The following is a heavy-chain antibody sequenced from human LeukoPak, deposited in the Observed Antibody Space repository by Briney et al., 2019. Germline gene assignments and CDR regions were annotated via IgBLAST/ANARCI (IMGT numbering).Heavy chain of an antibody. Sequence: PGGSLRLSCAASGFIFSSQSMNWVRQAPGKGLEWVSSISSSSNYIYYADSVKGRFTISRDNAKNSLYLQMNSLGAEDTAVYYCARDRDSSSPFDYWGQGTLVTVSS. J-gene: IGHJ4*02. D-gene: IGHD6-6*01. CDR1: GFIFSSQS. CDR2: ISSSSNYI. V-gene: IGHV3-21*01. CDR3: ARDRDSSSPFDY.